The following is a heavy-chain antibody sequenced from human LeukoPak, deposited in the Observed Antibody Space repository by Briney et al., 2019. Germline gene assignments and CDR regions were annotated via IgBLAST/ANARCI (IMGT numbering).Heavy chain of an antibody. J-gene: IGHJ4*02. CDR3: ARDMGGSYPY. Sequence: ASVKVSCKASGYIFTGYYMHWVRQAPGQGLEWMGRINPNSGGTNYAQNFQGRVTMTRDTSISTAYMELSRLRSDDTAVCYCARDMGGSYPYWGQGTLVTVSS. V-gene: IGHV1-2*06. CDR1: GYIFTGYY. D-gene: IGHD1-26*01. CDR2: INPNSGGT.